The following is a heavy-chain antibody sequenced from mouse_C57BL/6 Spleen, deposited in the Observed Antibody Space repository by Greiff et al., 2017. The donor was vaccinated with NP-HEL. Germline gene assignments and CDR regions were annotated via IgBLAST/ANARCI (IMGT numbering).Heavy chain of an antibody. CDR3: AREGDYRPMDY. D-gene: IGHD2-14*01. CDR2: IYPGDGDT. V-gene: IGHV1-82*01. CDR1: GYAFSSSW. Sequence: VQLQQSGPELVKPGASVKISCKASGYAFSSSWMNWVKQRPGKGLEWIGRIYPGDGDTNYNGKFKGKATLTADKSSSTAYMQLSSLTSEDSAVYFCAREGDYRPMDYWGQGTSVTVSS. J-gene: IGHJ4*01.